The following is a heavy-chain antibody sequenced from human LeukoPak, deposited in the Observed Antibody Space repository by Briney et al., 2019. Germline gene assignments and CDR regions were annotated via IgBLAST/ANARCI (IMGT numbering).Heavy chain of an antibody. CDR3: AKERSTMVRGGAPNWFDP. Sequence: SGGSLRLSCAASGFTFSSYDMHWVRQAPGKGLEWVAFIRYDGSNKYYADSVKGRFTISRDNSKNTLYLQMNSLRAEDTAVYYCAKERSTMVRGGAPNWFDPWGQGTLVTVSS. D-gene: IGHD3-10*01. J-gene: IGHJ5*02. V-gene: IGHV3-30*02. CDR1: GFTFSSYD. CDR2: IRYDGSNK.